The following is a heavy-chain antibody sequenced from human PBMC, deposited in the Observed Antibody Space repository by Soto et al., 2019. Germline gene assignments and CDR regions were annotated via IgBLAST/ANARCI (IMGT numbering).Heavy chain of an antibody. CDR3: ARDQLSGNWFDP. D-gene: IGHD1-1*01. CDR2: IYYSGST. V-gene: IGHV4-59*01. Sequence: SETLSLTCTVSGGSISSYYWSWIRQPPGKGLEWIGYIYYSGSTNYNPSLKSRVTISVDTSKNQFSLKLSSVTAADTAVYYCARDQLSGNWFDPWGQGTLVTVSS. CDR1: GGSISSYY. J-gene: IGHJ5*02.